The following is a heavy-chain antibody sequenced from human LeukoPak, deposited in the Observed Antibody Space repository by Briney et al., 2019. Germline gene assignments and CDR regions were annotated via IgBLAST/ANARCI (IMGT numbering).Heavy chain of an antibody. Sequence: GGSLRLSCAASGFIFSNAWLSWVRQAPGKGLEWVGRIKSKTDGGTTDYAAPVKGRFTISRDDSKNTLDLQMNSLKTEDTAVYYCTTVGGGYYDNSLFDYWGQGTLVTVSS. CDR1: GFIFSNAW. CDR3: TTVGGGYYDNSLFDY. V-gene: IGHV3-15*01. J-gene: IGHJ4*02. D-gene: IGHD1-26*01. CDR2: IKSKTDGGTT.